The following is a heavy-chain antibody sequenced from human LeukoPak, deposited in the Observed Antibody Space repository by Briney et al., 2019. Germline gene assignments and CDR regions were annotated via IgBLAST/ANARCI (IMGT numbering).Heavy chain of an antibody. Sequence: SETLSLTCTVSGGSISGYYWSWIRQPPGKGLEWIGEFNHSGSTNYNPSLKSRVTISVDTSKNQFSLKLSSVTAADTAVYYCAREGGLRYFDWLFDYFDYWGQGTLVTVSS. CDR3: AREGGLRYFDWLFDYFDY. V-gene: IGHV4-34*01. CDR2: FNHSGST. J-gene: IGHJ4*02. CDR1: GGSISGYY. D-gene: IGHD3-9*01.